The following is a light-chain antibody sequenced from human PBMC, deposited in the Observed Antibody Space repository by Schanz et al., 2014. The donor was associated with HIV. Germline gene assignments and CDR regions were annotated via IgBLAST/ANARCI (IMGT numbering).Light chain of an antibody. V-gene: IGLV2-8*01. CDR2: EVT. J-gene: IGLJ2*01. CDR1: SSDVGAYNY. CDR3: SSYTSSSTVV. Sequence: QSVLTQPPSASGSPGQSVTISCTGTSSDVGAYNYVSWYQQHPGKAPKLMIYEVTKRPLGVPNRFSGSKSGNTASLTISGLQAEDEADYYCSSYTSSSTVVFGGGTKLTVL.